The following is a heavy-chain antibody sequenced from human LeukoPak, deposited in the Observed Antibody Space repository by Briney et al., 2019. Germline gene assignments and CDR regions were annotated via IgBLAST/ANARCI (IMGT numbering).Heavy chain of an antibody. J-gene: IGHJ4*02. CDR2: ISAYNGNT. V-gene: IGHV1-18*01. CDR1: GYTFTSYG. CDR3: ARDTYCSSTSCYAPYSSSFDY. D-gene: IGHD2-2*01. Sequence: ASVKVSCKASGYTFTSYGISWVRQAPGQGLEWMGWISAYNGNTNYAQKLQGRVTMTTDTSTSTAYMELRSLRSDDTAVYYCARDTYCSSTSCYAPYSSSFDYWGQGTLVTVSS.